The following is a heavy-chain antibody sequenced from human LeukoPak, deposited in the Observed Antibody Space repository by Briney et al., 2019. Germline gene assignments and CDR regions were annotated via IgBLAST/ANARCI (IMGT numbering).Heavy chain of an antibody. D-gene: IGHD1-14*01. J-gene: IGHJ4*02. CDR1: GFTFSSYS. V-gene: IGHV3-48*02. CDR2: ISSSSSTI. CDR3: ARDKGTYHNKYYFDY. Sequence: GGSLRLSCAVSGFTFSSYSMNWVRQAPGKGLEWLSYISSSSSTIFYADSVKGRFTISRDNAKNSLYLQMNSLRDEDTAVCFCARDKGTYHNKYYFDYWGQGTLVTVSS.